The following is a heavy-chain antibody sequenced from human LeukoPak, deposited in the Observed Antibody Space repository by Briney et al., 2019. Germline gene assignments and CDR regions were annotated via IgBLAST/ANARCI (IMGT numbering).Heavy chain of an antibody. CDR1: GGSFSGYY. J-gene: IGHJ4*02. CDR2: INHSGST. Sequence: SETLSLTCAVYGGSFSGYYWSWIRQPPGKGLEWIGEINHSGSTNYNPSLKSRVTISVDTSKNQFSLKLSSVTAADTAVYYCAGMGVNMIVVADYWGQGTLVTVSS. D-gene: IGHD3-22*01. CDR3: AGMGVNMIVVADY. V-gene: IGHV4-34*01.